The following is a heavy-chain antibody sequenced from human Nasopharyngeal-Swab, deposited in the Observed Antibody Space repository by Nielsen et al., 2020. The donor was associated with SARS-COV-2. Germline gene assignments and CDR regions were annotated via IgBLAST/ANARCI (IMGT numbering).Heavy chain of an antibody. CDR3: TGKGIADENMDV. V-gene: IGHV4-59*01. CDR1: GGSLTSFF. Sequence: SETLSLTCSVSGGSLTSFFWSWIRQPPGKELEWLGYIYYNGRTTYNPSLKSRVTISVDTSNNQFSLKVASVTTADTAVYYCTGKGIADENMDVWGQGTTVTV. CDR2: IYYNGRT. J-gene: IGHJ6*02. D-gene: IGHD6-13*01.